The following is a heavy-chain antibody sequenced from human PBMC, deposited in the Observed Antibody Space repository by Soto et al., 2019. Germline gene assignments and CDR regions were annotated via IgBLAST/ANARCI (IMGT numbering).Heavy chain of an antibody. J-gene: IGHJ4*02. D-gene: IGHD3-22*01. Sequence: QVQLVQSGAEVKKPGSSVKVSCKASGGTFNSYAISWVRQAPGQGLEWMGGIIPIFGTADYAQKFQGRVTITAFESTSTAYMELSSLRSEDTAVYYCASHYDSGGYYYRGLDYWGQGTLVTVSS. CDR2: IIPIFGTA. CDR1: GGTFNSYA. V-gene: IGHV1-69*12. CDR3: ASHYDSGGYYYRGLDY.